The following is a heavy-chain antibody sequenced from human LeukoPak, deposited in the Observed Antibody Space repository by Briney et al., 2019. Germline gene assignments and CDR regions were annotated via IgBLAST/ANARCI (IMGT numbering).Heavy chain of an antibody. D-gene: IGHD2-15*01. J-gene: IGHJ4*02. Sequence: WVRQAPGKVLQYVSAISSDGGNTYYADSVKGRFTVSRDNSKNTLYLQMNSLRAEDTAVYYCAKDVTFMVAACFDYWGQGTLVTVSS. CDR2: ISSDGGNT. CDR3: AKDVTFMVAACFDY. V-gene: IGHV3-64*04.